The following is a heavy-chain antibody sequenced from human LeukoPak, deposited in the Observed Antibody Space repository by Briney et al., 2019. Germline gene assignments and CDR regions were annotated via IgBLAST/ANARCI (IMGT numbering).Heavy chain of an antibody. CDR2: IDPSDSYT. Sequence: GEPLKISCKGSGYSFTNFWISWVRKMPGKGLEWMGRIDPSDSYTNYSPSFQGHVTISADKSISTAYLQWSSLKASDTAMYYCARHVGAVAADWGQGTLVTVSS. CDR1: GYSFTNFW. V-gene: IGHV5-10-1*01. CDR3: ARHVGAVAAD. D-gene: IGHD6-19*01. J-gene: IGHJ4*02.